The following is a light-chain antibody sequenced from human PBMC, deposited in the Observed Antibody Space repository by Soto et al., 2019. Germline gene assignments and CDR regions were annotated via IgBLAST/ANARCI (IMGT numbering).Light chain of an antibody. V-gene: IGLV1-40*01. CDR3: QSSDSSLSGSVE. J-gene: IGLJ3*02. Sequence: QSVLTQPPSVSGAPGQRVTISCTGSRSNIGAGYDVHWYQQLPGTAPKHLSYGNSNRPSGVHDRFYGSKSGNSAYLAITGLQGEDESDYYGQSSDSSLSGSVEFGGGTKLTVL. CDR2: GNS. CDR1: RSNIGAGYD.